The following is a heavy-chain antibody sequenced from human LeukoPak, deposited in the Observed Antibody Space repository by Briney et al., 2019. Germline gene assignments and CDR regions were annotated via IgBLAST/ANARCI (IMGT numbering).Heavy chain of an antibody. CDR1: GGSFSGYY. V-gene: IGHV4-34*01. J-gene: IGHJ5*02. CDR2: INHSGST. CDR3: ARTIVEDPTAFDP. Sequence: SETLSLTCAVYGGSFSGYYWSWIRQPPGKGLEWIGEINHSGSTNYNPSLKSRVTMSVDTSKNQFSLKLSSVTAADTAVYYCARTIVEDPTAFDPWGQGTLVTVSS. D-gene: IGHD3-22*01.